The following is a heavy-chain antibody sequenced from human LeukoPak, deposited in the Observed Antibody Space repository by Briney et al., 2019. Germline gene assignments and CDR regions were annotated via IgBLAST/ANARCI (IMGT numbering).Heavy chain of an antibody. J-gene: IGHJ4*02. CDR3: AMSHGYNNKYYFDS. CDR2: ISGSGGST. CDR1: GLTVSSNY. D-gene: IGHD5-24*01. Sequence: GGSLRLSCAASGLTVSSNYMSWVRQAPGKGLEWVSGISGSGGSTNYADSVKGRFTISRDNSKNTLYLEMNSLSAEDTAVYYCAMSHGYNNKYYFDSWGQGTLVTVSS. V-gene: IGHV3-23*01.